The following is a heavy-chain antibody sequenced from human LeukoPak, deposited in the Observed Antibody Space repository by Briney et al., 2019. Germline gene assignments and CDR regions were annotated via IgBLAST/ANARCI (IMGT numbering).Heavy chain of an antibody. CDR3: ARDTRRDYYFDY. D-gene: IGHD6-6*01. Sequence: SETLSLTCAVYGGSFSGYYWSWIRQPPGKGLEWIGEINHSGSTNYNPSLKSRVTISVDTSKNQFSLKLSSVTAADTAVYYCARDTRRDYYFDYWGQGTLVTVSS. V-gene: IGHV4-34*01. CDR1: GGSFSGYY. J-gene: IGHJ4*02. CDR2: INHSGST.